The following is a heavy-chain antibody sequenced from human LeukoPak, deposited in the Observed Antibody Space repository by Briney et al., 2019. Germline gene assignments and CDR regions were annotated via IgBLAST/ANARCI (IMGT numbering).Heavy chain of an antibody. CDR2: VNYSGST. Sequence: SETLSLTCTVSGGSISNSSYYWGWIRQPPGKGLEWIGSVNYSGSTYYNPSLKSRVTISVDTSKNQFSLKLSSVTAADTAVYYCARHGPSFTAPNYWGQGTLVTVSS. V-gene: IGHV4-39*01. D-gene: IGHD5-18*01. J-gene: IGHJ4*02. CDR1: GGSISNSSYY. CDR3: ARHGPSFTAPNY.